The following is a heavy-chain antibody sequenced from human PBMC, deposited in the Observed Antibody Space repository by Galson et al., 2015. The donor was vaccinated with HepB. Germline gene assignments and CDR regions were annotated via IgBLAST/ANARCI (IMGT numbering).Heavy chain of an antibody. CDR1: AFTVSSNY. CDR2: IYTSGGT. J-gene: IGHJ4*02. V-gene: IGHV3-53*01. CDR3: ARGAYGSTNVDY. D-gene: IGHD3-10*01. Sequence: SLRLSCAASAFTVSSNYMSWVRQAPGKGLEWVSVIYTSGGTFYADSVKGRFAISRDIATNSLFLQMNSLRAEDTAVYYCARGAYGSTNVDYWGQGTLVTVSS.